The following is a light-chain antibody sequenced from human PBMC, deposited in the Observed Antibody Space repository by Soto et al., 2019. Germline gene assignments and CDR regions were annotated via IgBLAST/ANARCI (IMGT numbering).Light chain of an antibody. CDR2: EVS. CDR3: SSYTSDSTLV. V-gene: IGLV2-14*01. Sequence: ALTQPASVSGSPGQSIAISCTGTSTDVGGYNYVSWYQHHPGKAPKLMIYEVSNRPSGVSNRFSGAKSGNTASLTISGLQAEDEADYYCSSYTSDSTLVFGGGTKLTVL. J-gene: IGLJ3*02. CDR1: STDVGGYNY.